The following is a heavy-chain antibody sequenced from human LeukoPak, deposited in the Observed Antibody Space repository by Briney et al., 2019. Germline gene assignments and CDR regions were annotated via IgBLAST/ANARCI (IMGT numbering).Heavy chain of an antibody. J-gene: IGHJ3*02. CDR3: ARPDSSSFAVDADDAFDI. V-gene: IGHV1-2*02. CDR1: GYTFTGYY. CDR2: INPNSGVT. Sequence: GASVKVSCKASGYTFTGYYMHWVRQAPGEGLEWMGWINPNSGVTNYAQKFQGRVTMTRDTSISTAYMELSRLSSDDTAVYYCARPDSSSFAVDADDAFDIWGQGQWSPSLQ. D-gene: IGHD6-13*01.